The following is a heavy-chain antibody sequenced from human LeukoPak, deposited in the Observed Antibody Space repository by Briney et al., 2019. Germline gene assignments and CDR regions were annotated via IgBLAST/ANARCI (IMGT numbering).Heavy chain of an antibody. J-gene: IGHJ4*02. D-gene: IGHD3-16*01. CDR2: IYYSGST. Sequence: PSQTLSLTCTVSGGSISNSDYYWSWIRQTPGKGLEWIGYIYYSGSTYYNPSLKSRVTMSVDTSKSQFSLKLSSVTAADTAIYYCARDRGGSYYLDYWGQGTLVPVSS. V-gene: IGHV4-30-4*01. CDR3: ARDRGGSYYLDY. CDR1: GGSISNSDYY.